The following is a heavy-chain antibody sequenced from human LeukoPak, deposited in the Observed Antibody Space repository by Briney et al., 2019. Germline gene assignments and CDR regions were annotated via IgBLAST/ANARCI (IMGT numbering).Heavy chain of an antibody. Sequence: GGSLRLSCAASGLTFSNYAMSWVRQAPGKGLEWVSKISGSGDETYYADSAKGRLTISRDNSKNTLYLQMNSLRAEDTAVYYCARGGFNWNDPIDYWGQGTLVTVSS. J-gene: IGHJ4*02. D-gene: IGHD1-20*01. V-gene: IGHV3-23*01. CDR2: ISGSGDET. CDR3: ARGGFNWNDPIDY. CDR1: GLTFSNYA.